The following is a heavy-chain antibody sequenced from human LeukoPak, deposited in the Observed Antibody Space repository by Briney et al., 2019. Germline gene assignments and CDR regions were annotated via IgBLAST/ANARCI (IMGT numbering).Heavy chain of an antibody. CDR3: ARDRKNCTNGVCYFDY. V-gene: IGHV1-2*06. Sequence: ASVKVSCQASGYTFTGYYMHWVRQAPGQGLEWMGRINPNSGGTNYAQKFQGRVTMTRDTSISTAYMELSRLRSNDTAVYYCARDRKNCTNGVCYFDYWGQGTLVTVSS. J-gene: IGHJ4*02. CDR2: INPNSGGT. CDR1: GYTFTGYY. D-gene: IGHD2-8*01.